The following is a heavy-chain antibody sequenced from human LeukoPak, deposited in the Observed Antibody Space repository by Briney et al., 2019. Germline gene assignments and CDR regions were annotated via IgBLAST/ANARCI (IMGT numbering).Heavy chain of an antibody. CDR1: GFTFGDYT. CDR3: AKDAGLGGYFKVEYYFDY. Sequence: PGGSLRLSCAASGFTFGDYTMHWVRQPPGKGLEWVSLISWDSTTTYYADSVKGRFTISRDNSKNSLYLQMNSLRTEDTALYYCAKDAGLGGYFKVEYYFDYWGQGTLVTVSS. J-gene: IGHJ4*02. CDR2: ISWDSTTT. D-gene: IGHD6-25*01. V-gene: IGHV3-43*01.